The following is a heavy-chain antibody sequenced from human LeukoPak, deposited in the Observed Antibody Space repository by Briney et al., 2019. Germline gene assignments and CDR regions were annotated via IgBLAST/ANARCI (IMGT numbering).Heavy chain of an antibody. V-gene: IGHV3-30-3*01. J-gene: IGHJ3*02. CDR2: ISYDGSNK. CDR1: GFTFSSYA. CDR3: ARDRPYCSSTSCHLDAFDI. D-gene: IGHD2-2*01. Sequence: GGSLRLSCAASGFTFSSYAMHWVRQAPGKGLEWVAVISYDGSNKYYADSVKGRFTISRDNSKNTLYLQMNSLRAEDTAVYYCARDRPYCSSTSCHLDAFDIWGQGTMVTVSS.